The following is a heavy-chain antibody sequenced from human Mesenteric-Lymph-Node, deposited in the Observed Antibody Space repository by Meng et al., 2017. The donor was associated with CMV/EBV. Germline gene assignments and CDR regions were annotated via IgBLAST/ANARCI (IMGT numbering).Heavy chain of an antibody. CDR3: ARSTVVHWGIRDH. CDR2: IHPDGIST. V-gene: IGHV3-74*01. Sequence: GSLRLSCAASGFTFSRSWMHWVRQAPGKGLVWVSRIHPDGISTTYAGSVEGRFSISRDNAKNTLFLQMNSLRPEDTAVYYCARSTVVHWGIRDHWGQGTLVTVSS. CDR1: GFTFSRSW. D-gene: IGHD7-27*01. J-gene: IGHJ4*02.